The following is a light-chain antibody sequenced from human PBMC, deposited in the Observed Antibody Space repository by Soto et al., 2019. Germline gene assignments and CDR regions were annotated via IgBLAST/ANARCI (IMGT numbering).Light chain of an antibody. V-gene: IGLV2-11*01. Sequence: QSALTKPRSVSGSPGQSVTISCTGTSSDVGGYNYVSWYQQHPGKAPKFMIYDVSKRPSGVPDRFSGSKSGNTASLTISGLQAEDEADYYCCSYAGSYTWVFGGGTKVTVL. J-gene: IGLJ3*02. CDR3: CSYAGSYTWV. CDR2: DVS. CDR1: SSDVGGYNY.